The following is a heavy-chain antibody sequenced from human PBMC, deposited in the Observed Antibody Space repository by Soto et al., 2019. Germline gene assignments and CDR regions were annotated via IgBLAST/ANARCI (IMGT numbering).Heavy chain of an antibody. CDR2: ISYDGTNK. CDR3: AKDLQSYGDYDFYCYGMDV. D-gene: IGHD4-17*01. CDR1: GFTFSTYG. Sequence: QVQLVESGGGEVQPGRSLTISSAASGFTFSTYGMHWVRQTPGKGLEWVAVISYDGTNKFYSDSVKGRFTISRDNFKNTLTLQMNSLRADDTAVYSCAKDLQSYGDYDFYCYGMDVWGLGTRVTVSS. J-gene: IGHJ6*02. V-gene: IGHV3-30*18.